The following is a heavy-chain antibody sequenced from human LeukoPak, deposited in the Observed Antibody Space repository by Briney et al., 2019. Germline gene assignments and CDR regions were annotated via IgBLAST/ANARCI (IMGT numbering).Heavy chain of an antibody. Sequence: SETLSLTCTVSGGSMRSYYWSWIRQPPGKRLEWLGSIYYGGDTTYNPSLKSRVTISVESSKKQFSLKLSSATAADTAVYYCARHRIAIFGVEKYFDNWGQGTLVTVSS. CDR2: IYYGGDT. CDR3: ARHRIAIFGVEKYFDN. D-gene: IGHD3-3*01. J-gene: IGHJ4*02. V-gene: IGHV4-59*08. CDR1: GGSMRSYY.